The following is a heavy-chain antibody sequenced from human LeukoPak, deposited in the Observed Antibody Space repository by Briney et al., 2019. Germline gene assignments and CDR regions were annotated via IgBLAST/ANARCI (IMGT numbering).Heavy chain of an antibody. CDR1: GYSISSGYY. CDR2: IYRSGST. V-gene: IGHV4-38-2*02. D-gene: IGHD3-16*02. Sequence: SETLSLTCAVSGYSISSGYYWGWIRQPPGKGLEWIGSIYRSGSTYYNPSLKSRVTISVDTSKNQFSLKLSSVTAADTAVYYCARERDYVWGSYRPKVDYWGQGTLVTVSS. CDR3: ARERDYVWGSYRPKVDY. J-gene: IGHJ4*02.